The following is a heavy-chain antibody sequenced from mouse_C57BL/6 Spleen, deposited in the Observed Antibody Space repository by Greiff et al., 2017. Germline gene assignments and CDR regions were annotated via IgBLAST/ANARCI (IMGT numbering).Heavy chain of an antibody. J-gene: IGHJ1*03. D-gene: IGHD1-1*01. CDR3: ARRDGSSPYWYFDV. CDR2: ISSGSSTI. CDR1: GFTFSDYG. Sequence: DVHLVESGGGLVKPGGSLKLSCAASGFTFSDYGMHWVRQAPEKGLEWVAYISSGSSTIYYADTVKGRFTISRDNAKNTLFLQMTSLRSEDTAMYYCARRDGSSPYWYFDVWGTGTTVTVSS. V-gene: IGHV5-17*01.